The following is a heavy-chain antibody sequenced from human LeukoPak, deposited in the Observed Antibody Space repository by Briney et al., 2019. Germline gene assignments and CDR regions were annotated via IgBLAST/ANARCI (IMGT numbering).Heavy chain of an antibody. CDR3: ARKERWLQHDY. D-gene: IGHD5-24*01. J-gene: IGHJ4*02. CDR2: IYYSGST. CDR1: GGSISSGDYY. V-gene: IGHV4-30-4*01. Sequence: SQTLSLTCSVSGGSISSGDYYWGWVRQPPGKDLEWIGYIYYSGSTYYTPSLKSRVTISVDTSKNQFSLKLSSVPAADTAVYYCARKERWLQHDYWGQGTLVTVSS.